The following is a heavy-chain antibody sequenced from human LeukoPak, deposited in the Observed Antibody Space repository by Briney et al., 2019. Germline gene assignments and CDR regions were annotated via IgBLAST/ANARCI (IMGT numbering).Heavy chain of an antibody. CDR1: GFTFSSYE. J-gene: IGHJ4*02. V-gene: IGHV3-48*03. CDR3: ARVGIYGDYGRYFDY. CDR2: ISSSGSTI. Sequence: GGSLRLSCAASGFTFSSYEMNWVRQAPGKGLEWVSYISSSGSTIYYADSVKGRFTISRDNAKNSLYLQMNSLRAEDTALYYCARVGIYGDYGRYFDYWGQGTLVTVSS. D-gene: IGHD4-17*01.